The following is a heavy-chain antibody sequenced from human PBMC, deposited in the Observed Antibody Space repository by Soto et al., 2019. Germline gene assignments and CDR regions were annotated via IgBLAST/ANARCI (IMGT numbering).Heavy chain of an antibody. CDR2: IRSKAKDYAT. J-gene: IGHJ4*02. CDR1: GFTFSGAA. Sequence: EVQLVESGGGLVQPGGSLKLSCAASGFTFSGAAIHWVRQASGKGLEWVGRIRSKAKDYATAYTESVKGRFTISRDDSKYTEYLQMNSLKTDDTAMYYCSTLGEWGSYSGYWGQGTLVTVSS. V-gene: IGHV3-73*02. CDR3: STLGEWGSYSGY. D-gene: IGHD3-16*01.